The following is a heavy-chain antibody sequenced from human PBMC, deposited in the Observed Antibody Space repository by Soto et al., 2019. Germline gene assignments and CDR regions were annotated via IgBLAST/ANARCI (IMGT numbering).Heavy chain of an antibody. CDR3: ARGTAYGMDV. CDR1: GFTFSSYG. V-gene: IGHV3-33*01. CDR2: IWYDGSNK. J-gene: IGHJ6*02. Sequence: QVQLVESGGGVVQPGRALRLSCAASGFTFSSYGMHWVLLAPGKGLEWVAVIWYDGSNKYSADSVKGRFTISRDNSTNTLYLQMNSLRAEDTAVYYCARGTAYGMDVWGQGTTVTVSS.